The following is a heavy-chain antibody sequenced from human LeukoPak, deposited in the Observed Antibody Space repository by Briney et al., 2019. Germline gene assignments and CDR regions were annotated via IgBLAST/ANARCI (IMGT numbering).Heavy chain of an antibody. CDR3: AKPARTDYADY. CDR1: GFTFSSYG. V-gene: IGHV3-48*01. D-gene: IGHD1-14*01. Sequence: GGSLRLSCAASGFTFSSYGMHWVRQAPGKGLEWVSYISNSGSTIYYTDSVKGRFTISRDNSKNTLYLQMNSLRAEDTAVYYCAKPARTDYADYWGQGTLVTVSS. J-gene: IGHJ4*02. CDR2: ISNSGSTI.